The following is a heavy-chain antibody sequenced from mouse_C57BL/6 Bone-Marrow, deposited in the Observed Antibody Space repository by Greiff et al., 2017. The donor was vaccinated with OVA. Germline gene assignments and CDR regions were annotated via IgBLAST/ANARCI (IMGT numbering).Heavy chain of an antibody. V-gene: IGHV5-4*01. CDR3: ARDRVITAWFAY. D-gene: IGHD2-4*01. J-gene: IGHJ3*01. CDR2: ISDGGSYT. CDR1: GFTFSSYA. Sequence: EVQGVESGGGLVKPGGSLKLSCAASGFTFSSYAMSWVRQTPEKRLEWVATISDGGSYTYYPDNVKGRFTISRDNAKNNLYLQMSHLKSEDTAMYYCARDRVITAWFAYWGQGTLVTVSA.